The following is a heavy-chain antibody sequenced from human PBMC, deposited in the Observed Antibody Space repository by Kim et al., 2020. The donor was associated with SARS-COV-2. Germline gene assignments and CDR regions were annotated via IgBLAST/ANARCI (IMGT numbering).Heavy chain of an antibody. D-gene: IGHD2-2*01. CDR3: ARVRAARGYCSSTSCQGGFDI. CDR1: GGTFSSYA. V-gene: IGHV1-69*13. CDR2: IIPIFGTA. Sequence: SVKVSCKASGGTFSSYAISWVRQAPGQGLEWMGGIIPIFGTANYAQKFQGRVTITADESTSTAYMELSSLRSEDTAVYYCARVRAARGYCSSTSCQGGFDIWGQGTMVTVSS. J-gene: IGHJ3*02.